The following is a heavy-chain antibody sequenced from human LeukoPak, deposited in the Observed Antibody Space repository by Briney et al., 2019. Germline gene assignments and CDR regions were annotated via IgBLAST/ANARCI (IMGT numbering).Heavy chain of an antibody. V-gene: IGHV3-23*01. J-gene: IGHJ3*02. Sequence: GGSLRLSCAASGFTFNIYAMSWVRQAPGKGLEWVSGISDSGSSTFYADSVKGRFTISRDNSKNTLYLQMNSLTAEDTAVYYCAKKRARVGSPDAIDIWGQGTMVTVSS. CDR3: AKKRARVGSPDAIDI. D-gene: IGHD1-14*01. CDR2: ISDSGSST. CDR1: GFTFNIYA.